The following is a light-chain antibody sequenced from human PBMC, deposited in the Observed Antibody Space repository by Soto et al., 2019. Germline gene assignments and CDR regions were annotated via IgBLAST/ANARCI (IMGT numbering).Light chain of an antibody. J-gene: IGKJ4*01. Sequence: DIVLTQSPDSLAVSLGERATINCKSSQSVLYSSENKNYLAWYQQKPGQPPKLLIYWASTRESGVPDRFSGSGSGTDFTLTISSLQAEDVAVYYCQQYYTTLTFGGGTKVEI. CDR3: QQYYTTLT. CDR1: QSVLYSSENKNY. CDR2: WAS. V-gene: IGKV4-1*01.